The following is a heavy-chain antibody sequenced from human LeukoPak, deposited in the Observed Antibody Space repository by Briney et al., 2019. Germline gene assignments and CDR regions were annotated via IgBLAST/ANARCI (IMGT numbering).Heavy chain of an antibody. V-gene: IGHV3-48*01. Sequence: GGSLRLSCAASGFTFSSYSMSWVRQAPGKGLEWVSYIGRASNIIYYADSVKGRFTISRDNSKNTLYLQMNSLRAADTAVYYCASGQASYYYYGMDVWGQGTTVTVSS. CDR1: GFTFSSYS. CDR2: IGRASNII. CDR3: ASGQASYYYYGMDV. J-gene: IGHJ6*02.